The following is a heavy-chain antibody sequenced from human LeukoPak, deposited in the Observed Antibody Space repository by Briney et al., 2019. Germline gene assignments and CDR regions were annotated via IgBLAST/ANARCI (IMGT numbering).Heavy chain of an antibody. V-gene: IGHV3-73*01. J-gene: IGHJ4*02. CDR1: GFTFSGSA. D-gene: IGHD3-22*01. Sequence: PGGSLKLSCAVAGFTFSGSAIHWVRQASGKGLEWVGRIRSKANSYATVYPASVRGRFTISRDDSKNTAYLHMNSLKTEDTAVYYCTRHAKDYYDSSGYLREDFDYWGQGTLVTVSS. CDR2: IRSKANSYAT. CDR3: TRHAKDYYDSSGYLREDFDY.